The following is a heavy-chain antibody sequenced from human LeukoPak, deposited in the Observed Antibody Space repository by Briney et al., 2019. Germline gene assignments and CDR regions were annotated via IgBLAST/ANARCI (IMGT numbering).Heavy chain of an antibody. V-gene: IGHV6-1*01. CDR1: GDSVSSNSAV. CDR2: TFYRSKWYN. J-gene: IGHJ4*02. Sequence: SQTLSLTCAISGDSVSSNSAVWTWIRQSPSRGLEWLGKTFYRSKWYNDYAVSVKSRITINVDTSKNQFSLQLNSVTPEDTAVYYCARSWSGIDYWGQGTLVTVSS. CDR3: ARSWSGIDY.